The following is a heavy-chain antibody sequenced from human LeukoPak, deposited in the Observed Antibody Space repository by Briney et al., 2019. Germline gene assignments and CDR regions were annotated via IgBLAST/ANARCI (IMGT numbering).Heavy chain of an antibody. J-gene: IGHJ4*02. D-gene: IGHD1-26*01. CDR3: ARVLSRVYSGTPMGY. CDR2: MNPNSGNT. V-gene: IGHV1-8*01. Sequence: ASVKVSCTASGHTFISYDINWVRQATGQGLEWMGWMNPNSGNTGYAQKFQGRVTITRNTSISTAYMELSSLRSEDTAVYYCARVLSRVYSGTPMGYWGQGTLVTVSS. CDR1: GHTFISYD.